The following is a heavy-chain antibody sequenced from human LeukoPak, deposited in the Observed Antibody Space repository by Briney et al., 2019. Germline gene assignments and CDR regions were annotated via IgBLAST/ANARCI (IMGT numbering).Heavy chain of an antibody. J-gene: IGHJ4*02. D-gene: IGHD4-17*01. Sequence: GGSLRLSCAASGFTFSSYAMSWVRRAPGKGLEWVSAISGSGGSTYYADSVKGRFTISRDNSKNTLYLQMNSLRAEDTAVYYCAKVERSPYDHGDWHFDYWGQGTLVTVSS. V-gene: IGHV3-23*01. CDR2: ISGSGGST. CDR1: GFTFSSYA. CDR3: AKVERSPYDHGDWHFDY.